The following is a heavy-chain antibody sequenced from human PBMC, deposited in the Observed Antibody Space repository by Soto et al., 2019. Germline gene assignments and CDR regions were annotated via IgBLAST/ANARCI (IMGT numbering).Heavy chain of an antibody. J-gene: IGHJ3*02. CDR1: GFTFSFYD. Sequence: EVQLVESGGGLVQAGGSLRLSCAASGFTFSFYDMHWVRQAIGKGLEWVSVIGTAGHAYYAGSVKGRFTITRENAKNCLYLQMNSLRDGDTAVYYCARGGGFGEQYSDAFDIGGKGTMVTVSS. CDR2: IGTAGHA. V-gene: IGHV3-13*01. CDR3: ARGGGFGEQYSDAFDI. D-gene: IGHD3-10*01.